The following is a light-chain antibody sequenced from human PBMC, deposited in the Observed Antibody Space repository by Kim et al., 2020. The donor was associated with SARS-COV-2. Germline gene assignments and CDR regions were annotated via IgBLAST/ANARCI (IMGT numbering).Light chain of an antibody. CDR1: QTIGTS. Sequence: DIQMTQSPPSLSASVGDRVTITCRASQTIGTSLIWYQQKPGKAPEVLIYGASNLQNGVPSRFSGSGSGTEFTLTISSLQPEDFVAYFCQQGNWTPVTSGQGTKLEI. CDR2: GAS. CDR3: QQGNWTPVT. V-gene: IGKV1-39*01. J-gene: IGKJ2*01.